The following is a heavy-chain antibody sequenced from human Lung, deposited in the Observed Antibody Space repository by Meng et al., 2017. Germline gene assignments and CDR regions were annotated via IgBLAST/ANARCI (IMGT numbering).Heavy chain of an antibody. V-gene: IGHV1-2*06. Sequence: QVQLVQSGAEVKRPGASVRGSCKASGDTFTDYYMQWVRQAPGQGLEWMGRMNPNSGDTKYAQKFQGRVTMTGYTSISTAYMELSRLTSDDTAVYYCAREGGSSSHFDYWGQGTLVTVSS. CDR2: MNPNSGDT. CDR3: AREGGSSSHFDY. CDR1: GDTFTDYY. D-gene: IGHD6-6*01. J-gene: IGHJ4*02.